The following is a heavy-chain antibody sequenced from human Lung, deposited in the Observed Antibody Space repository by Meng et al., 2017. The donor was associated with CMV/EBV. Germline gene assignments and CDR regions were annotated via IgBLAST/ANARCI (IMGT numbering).Heavy chain of an antibody. D-gene: IGHD3-10*01. Sequence: SXTLSLXCAVYGGSFSGYYWSWIRQPPGKGLEWIGEINHSGSTNYNPSLKSRVTISVDTSKNQFSLKLSSVTAADTAVYYCARGQRYYYGSGRWDRAWYYYGMDVXGQGXTVTVSS. V-gene: IGHV4-34*01. CDR3: ARGQRYYYGSGRWDRAWYYYGMDV. CDR1: GGSFSGYY. J-gene: IGHJ6*02. CDR2: INHSGST.